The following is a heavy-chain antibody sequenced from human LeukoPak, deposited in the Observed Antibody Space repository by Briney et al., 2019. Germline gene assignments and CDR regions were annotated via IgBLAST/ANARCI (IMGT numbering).Heavy chain of an antibody. V-gene: IGHV1-2*02. D-gene: IGHD3-22*01. CDR2: INPNSGGT. CDR1: GYTFTGYY. CDR3: ARTSTYTHDSSGYFFDY. Sequence: ASVKVSCTAPGYTFTGYYMHWVRQAPGQGLEWMGWINPNSGGTNYAQQFQGRVTMTRDTSLSTASMEVSRLRSDDTAVYYCARTSTYTHDSSGYFFDYWGQGVLVTVSS. J-gene: IGHJ4*02.